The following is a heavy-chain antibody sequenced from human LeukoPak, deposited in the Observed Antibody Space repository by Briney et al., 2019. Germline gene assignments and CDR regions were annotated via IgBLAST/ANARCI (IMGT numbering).Heavy chain of an antibody. CDR3: ARQIAAAGTDY. V-gene: IGHV3-21*01. CDR2: ISSSSSYI. J-gene: IGHJ4*02. Sequence: GGSLRLSCAASGFTFSSYSMNWVRQAPGKGREWGSSISSSSSYIYYADSVKGRFTISRDNAKNSLYLQMNSLRAEDTAEYYCARQIAAAGTDYWGQGTLVTVSS. CDR1: GFTFSSYS. D-gene: IGHD6-13*01.